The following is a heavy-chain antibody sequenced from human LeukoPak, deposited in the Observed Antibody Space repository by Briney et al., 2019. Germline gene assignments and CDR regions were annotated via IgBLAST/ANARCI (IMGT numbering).Heavy chain of an antibody. Sequence: GKSLRLSCAASGFTFSGYPIHWVRQAPGKGLEWVAVISYDGSNKYYADSVKGRFTISRDNSKNTLYLQMNSLRAEDTAVYYCARDRAGLVDYWGQGTLVTVSS. CDR2: ISYDGSNK. CDR3: ARDRAGLVDY. CDR1: GFTFSGYP. V-gene: IGHV3-30-3*01. J-gene: IGHJ4*02.